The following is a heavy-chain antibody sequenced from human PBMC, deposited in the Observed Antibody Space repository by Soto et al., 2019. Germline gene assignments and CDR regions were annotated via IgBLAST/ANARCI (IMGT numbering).Heavy chain of an antibody. D-gene: IGHD5-12*01. CDR1: GFTFSSYE. Sequence: GSLRLSCAASGFTFSSYEMNWVRQAPGKGLEWVSYISSSGSTIYYADSVKGRFTISRDNAKNSLYLQMNSLRAEDTAVYYCARDERWLQFLDYWGQGTLVTVSS. CDR3: ARDERWLQFLDY. V-gene: IGHV3-48*03. J-gene: IGHJ4*02. CDR2: ISSSGSTI.